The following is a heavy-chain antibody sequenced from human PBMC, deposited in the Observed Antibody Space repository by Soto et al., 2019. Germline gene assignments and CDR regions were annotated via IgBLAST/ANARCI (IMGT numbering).Heavy chain of an antibody. CDR2: IWYDGSNK. D-gene: IGHD6-13*01. J-gene: IGHJ4*02. CDR3: ARDVRTHASIAAAGTGDY. Sequence: QVQLVESGGGVVQPGRSLRLSCAASGFTFSSYGMQWVRQAPGKGLEWVAVIWYDGSNKYYADSVKGRFTISRDNSKNTLYLQMHSLRAEDTAVYYCARDVRTHASIAAAGTGDYWGQGTLVTVSS. V-gene: IGHV3-33*01. CDR1: GFTFSSYG.